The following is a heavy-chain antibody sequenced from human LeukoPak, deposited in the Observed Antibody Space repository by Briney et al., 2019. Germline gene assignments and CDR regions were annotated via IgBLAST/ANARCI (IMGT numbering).Heavy chain of an antibody. CDR1: GFTFSSYS. V-gene: IGHV3-21*01. CDR2: ISRSSTYI. D-gene: IGHD3-10*01. J-gene: IGHJ4*02. Sequence: PGGSLRLSCAASGFTFSSYSMNWVRQAPGKGLEWVSSISRSSTYIYYADSVKGRFTISRGDAKNSLYLQMNGLRAEDAAVYYCAKVISLWFGELLFADYWGQGALVTVSS. CDR3: AKVISLWFGELLFADY.